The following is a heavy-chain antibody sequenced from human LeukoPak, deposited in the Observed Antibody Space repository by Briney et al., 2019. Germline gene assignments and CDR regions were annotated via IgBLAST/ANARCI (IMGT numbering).Heavy chain of an antibody. J-gene: IGHJ6*02. CDR2: TYYRSKWYT. CDR1: GDSVSSNSAA. CDR3: TRGISYTMNI. D-gene: IGHD2/OR15-2a*01. V-gene: IGHV6-1*01. Sequence: SQTLSLTCAISGDSVSSNSAAWNWIRQSPSRGLEWLGRTYYRSKWYTYYAVSVKSRISINRDTSKNQISLQLNSVTPEDTAVYYCTRGISYTMNIWGQGTTVTVSS.